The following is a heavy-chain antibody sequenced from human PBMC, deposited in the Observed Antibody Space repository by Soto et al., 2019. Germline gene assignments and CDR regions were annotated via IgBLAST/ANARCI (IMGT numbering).Heavy chain of an antibody. CDR1: GFTLSGYA. CDR3: ARRARPDFYYMDV. D-gene: IGHD6-6*01. V-gene: IGHV3-64*01. Sequence: EVQLAESGGGLAQPGGSLRLSCAASGFTLSGYAMDWVRQAPGKGLEYISGISSNGVGTYYANSVQGRFTISRDNSKNTVYLQMGSLRPEDMAVYYCARRARPDFYYMDVWGKGTTVTVS. J-gene: IGHJ6*03. CDR2: ISSNGVGT.